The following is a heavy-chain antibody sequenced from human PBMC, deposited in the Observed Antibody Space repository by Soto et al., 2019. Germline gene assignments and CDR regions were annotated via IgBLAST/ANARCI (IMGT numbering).Heavy chain of an antibody. V-gene: IGHV4-34*01. CDR3: ARGRITMVRGRNWFDP. Sequence: QVQLQQWGAGLLKPSETLSLTCAVYGGSFSGYYWSWIRQPPGKGLEWIGEINHSGSTNYNPSLKSRVTISVDTSTTQFSLKLSSVTAADTAVYYCARGRITMVRGRNWFDPWGQGTLVTVSS. CDR1: GGSFSGYY. J-gene: IGHJ5*02. CDR2: INHSGST. D-gene: IGHD3-10*01.